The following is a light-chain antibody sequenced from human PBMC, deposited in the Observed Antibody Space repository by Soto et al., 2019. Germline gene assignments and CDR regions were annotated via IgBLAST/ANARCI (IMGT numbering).Light chain of an antibody. CDR2: DAS. CDR3: QQRSNWPPIT. V-gene: IGKV3D-20*02. Sequence: EIVLTQSPGPMSLSPGERATLACRAGQSISSSHLAWYQQKPDQTPRLLIYDASHRAAGIPARFSGSGFGTDFTLTISSLEPEDAAVYYCQQRSNWPPITFGQGTRLEIK. J-gene: IGKJ5*01. CDR1: QSISSSH.